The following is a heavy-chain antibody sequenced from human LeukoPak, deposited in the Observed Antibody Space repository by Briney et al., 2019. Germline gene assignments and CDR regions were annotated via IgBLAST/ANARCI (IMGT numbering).Heavy chain of an antibody. CDR2: IKQDGSEK. Sequence: GGSLRLSCAASGFTFSSYWMSWVRQAPGKGLEWVANIKQDGSEKYYVDSVKGRFTISRDNAKNTLYLQMNSLRAEDTAVYYCAKDPGRIAAAGRYFDYWGQGTLVTVSS. CDR1: GFTFSSYW. D-gene: IGHD6-13*01. CDR3: AKDPGRIAAAGRYFDY. J-gene: IGHJ4*02. V-gene: IGHV3-7*03.